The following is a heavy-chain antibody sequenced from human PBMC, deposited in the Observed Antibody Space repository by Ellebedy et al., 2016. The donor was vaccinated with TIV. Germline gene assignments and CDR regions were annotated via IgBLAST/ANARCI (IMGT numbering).Heavy chain of an antibody. CDR1: GFTFSSYG. CDR3: ARAAMVTVGTLWVDY. V-gene: IGHV3-33*01. J-gene: IGHJ4*02. D-gene: IGHD5-18*01. CDR2: IWYDGSNE. Sequence: GESLKISCAASGFTFSSYGMHWVRQAPGKGLEWVAVIWYDGSNEYYADSVKGRFTISRDNSKNTLYLQMNSLRADDTAVYYCARAAMVTVGTLWVDYWGQGTLVTVSS.